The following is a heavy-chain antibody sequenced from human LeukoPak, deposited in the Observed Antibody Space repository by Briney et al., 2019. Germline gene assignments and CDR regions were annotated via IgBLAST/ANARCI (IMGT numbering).Heavy chain of an antibody. D-gene: IGHD6-13*01. J-gene: IGHJ5*02. CDR2: TYYRSKWYN. CDR3: ARSGYSSSWYPNWFDP. CDR1: GDSVSSNSAA. Sequence: SPTLSLTCAISGDSVSSNSAAWNWLRQSPSRGLEWLGSTYYRSKWYNDYAVFGKSRITIKPDTTKNQFSLQLNSVTPEDTAVYYCARSGYSSSWYPNWFDPWGQGTLVTVSS. V-gene: IGHV6-1*01.